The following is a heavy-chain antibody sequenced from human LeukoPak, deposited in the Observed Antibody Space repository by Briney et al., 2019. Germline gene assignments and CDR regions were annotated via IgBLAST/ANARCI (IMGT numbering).Heavy chain of an antibody. V-gene: IGHV3-23*01. CDR2: ITGSGGGT. Sequence: PGGSLRLSCAASGFTFSNYAMSWVRQAPGKGLEWVSAITGSGGGTYYADSVTGPFTICRDNSKNTLYLQMNSLRAEDTAVYYCAKWGDYDVLTGYYDPDYWGQGTLVTVSS. CDR3: AKWGDYDVLTGYYDPDY. CDR1: GFTFSNYA. D-gene: IGHD3-9*01. J-gene: IGHJ4*02.